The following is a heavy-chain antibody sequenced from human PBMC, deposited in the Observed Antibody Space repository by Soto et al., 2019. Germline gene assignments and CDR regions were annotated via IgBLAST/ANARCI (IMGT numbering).Heavy chain of an antibody. Sequence: SETLSLTCSVSGGTISSYYWSWIRQPPGKGLEWIGYIYSRGTTSYNPSLKSRATILVDTSKNQFSLRLTSVTATDTAVYYCATGRISRGMDVWGQGTTVTVS. CDR1: GGTISSYY. CDR3: ATGRISRGMDV. V-gene: IGHV4-59*12. J-gene: IGHJ6*02. CDR2: IYSRGTT.